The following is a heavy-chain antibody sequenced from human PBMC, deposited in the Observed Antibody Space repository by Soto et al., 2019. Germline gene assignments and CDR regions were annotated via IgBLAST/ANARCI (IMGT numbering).Heavy chain of an antibody. CDR3: AKDIAQYYYDSSGYYQALDY. Sequence: GGSLRLSCAASGFTFSSYAMSWVRQAPGKGLEWVSAISGSGGSTYYADSVKGRFTISRDNSKNMLYLQMNSLRAEDTAVYYCAKDIAQYYYDSSGYYQALDYWGQGTLVTVSS. D-gene: IGHD3-22*01. V-gene: IGHV3-23*01. J-gene: IGHJ4*02. CDR2: ISGSGGST. CDR1: GFTFSSYA.